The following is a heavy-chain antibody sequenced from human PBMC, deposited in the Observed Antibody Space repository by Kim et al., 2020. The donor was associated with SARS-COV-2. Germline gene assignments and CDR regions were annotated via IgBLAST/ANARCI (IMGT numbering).Heavy chain of an antibody. V-gene: IGHV3-15*01. CDR3: TAANIASSVTSV. Sequence: DYAAPMKGRFTISRDDSKNTLYLQMNSLKSEDTAVYYCTAANIASSVTSVWGQGTLVTVSS. J-gene: IGHJ4*02. D-gene: IGHD6-13*01.